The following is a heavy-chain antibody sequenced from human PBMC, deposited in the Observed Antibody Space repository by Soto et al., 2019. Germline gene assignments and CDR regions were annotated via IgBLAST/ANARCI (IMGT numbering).Heavy chain of an antibody. CDR2: IHYSGSI. CDR1: GGSISYEYYH. Sequence: PSETLSLTCTVSGGSISYEYYHWTWIRQSPGKGLEWIGYIHYSGSIIYNPSFKSRVTISVDTSKNQFSLQLSSVTVADTAVYFCAREDDGGDRDYYGLDVWGQVTTVTVSS. J-gene: IGHJ6*02. V-gene: IGHV4-30-4*08. D-gene: IGHD2-21*02. CDR3: AREDDGGDRDYYGLDV.